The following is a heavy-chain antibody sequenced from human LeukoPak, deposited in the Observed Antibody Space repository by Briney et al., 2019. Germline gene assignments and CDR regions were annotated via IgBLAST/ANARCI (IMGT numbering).Heavy chain of an antibody. CDR2: ISSSSSNI. Sequence: PAGSLRLSCAASGFTLSSYNMNWVRQAPGKGLEWVSSISSSSSNIYYEDSVKGRFTISRDNAKKSLYLQMNSLRAEDTAVYYCARSELGYNYYYMDVWGKGTTVTISS. CDR1: GFTLSSYN. V-gene: IGHV3-21*01. J-gene: IGHJ6*03. D-gene: IGHD3-10*01. CDR3: ARSELGYNYYYMDV.